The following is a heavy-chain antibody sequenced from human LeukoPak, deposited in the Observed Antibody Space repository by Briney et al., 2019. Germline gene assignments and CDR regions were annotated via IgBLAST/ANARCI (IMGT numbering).Heavy chain of an antibody. CDR2: ISGSGVTT. J-gene: IGHJ4*02. V-gene: IGHV3-23*01. D-gene: IGHD3-10*01. Sequence: GGSLRLSCAASGFTFSSYAMSWVRQAPGKGLEWVSGISGSGVTTYYADSVKGRFTISRDNSKNTLYLQMDSLRAEDTAVYYCAKMHYFGSGSPDYWGQGTLVTVSS. CDR3: AKMHYFGSGSPDY. CDR1: GFTFSSYA.